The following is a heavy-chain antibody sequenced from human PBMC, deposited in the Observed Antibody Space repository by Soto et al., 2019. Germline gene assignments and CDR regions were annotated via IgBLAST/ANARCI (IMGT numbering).Heavy chain of an antibody. CDR2: VNSNTGDT. CDR3: ARAGGPVDYGSYVGTYYFDY. V-gene: IGHV1-2*02. J-gene: IGHJ4*02. D-gene: IGHD4-17*01. Sequence: GASVKVSCKASGYTFTGYYMHWVLQAPGQGLEWMGWVNSNTGDTMYAQKFQGRVVMTRDTSSSTVYMDVSRLTSDDTAVFYCARAGGPVDYGSYVGTYYFDYWGQGSLVTVS. CDR1: GYTFTGYY.